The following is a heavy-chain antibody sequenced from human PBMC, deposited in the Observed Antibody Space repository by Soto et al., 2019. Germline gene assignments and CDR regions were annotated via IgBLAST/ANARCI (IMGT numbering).Heavy chain of an antibody. V-gene: IGHV1-18*01. CDR3: ARYLATVTDVGEYYYGMDV. Sequence: ASVKVSCKASGYTFTSYGISWVRQAPGQGLEWMGWISAYNGKANYAQKLQGRVTITTDESTSTAYMELSSLRSEDTAVYYCARYLATVTDVGEYYYGMDVWGQGTTVTVSS. CDR2: ISAYNGKA. CDR1: GYTFTSYG. J-gene: IGHJ6*02. D-gene: IGHD4-17*01.